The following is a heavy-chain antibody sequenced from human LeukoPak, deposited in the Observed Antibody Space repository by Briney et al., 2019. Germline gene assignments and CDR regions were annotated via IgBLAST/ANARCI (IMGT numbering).Heavy chain of an antibody. V-gene: IGHV5-51*01. CDR1: GYSFTNYW. CDR3: ARQRFTMRAYAGNWFDP. D-gene: IGHD3-10*01. CDR2: IYPGDSDT. J-gene: IGHJ5*02. Sequence: GESLKISCKGSGYSFTNYWIGWVRQTPGKGLEWMGIIYPGDSDTRYSPSFQDQVTISADKSISTAYLQWSSLKASDTAMYYCARQRFTMRAYAGNWFDPWGQGTLVTVSS.